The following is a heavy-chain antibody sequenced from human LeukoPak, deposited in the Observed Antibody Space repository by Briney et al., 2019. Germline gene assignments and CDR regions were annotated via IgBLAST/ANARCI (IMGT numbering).Heavy chain of an antibody. V-gene: IGHV3-21*01. Sequence: GGSLRLSCAVSGFIVSSNHMNWLRQAPGKGLEWASSISPSGSSTWHADSVKGRFTISRDNAKNSVHLQMTNLRVDDTAVYYCGRDFLGESGAGGPWGQGILVTVSS. D-gene: IGHD3-10*01. CDR3: GRDFLGESGAGGP. J-gene: IGHJ5*02. CDR1: GFIVSSNH. CDR2: ISPSGSST.